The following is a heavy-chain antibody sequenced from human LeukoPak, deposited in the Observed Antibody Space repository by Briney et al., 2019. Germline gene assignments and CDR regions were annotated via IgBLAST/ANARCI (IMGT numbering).Heavy chain of an antibody. J-gene: IGHJ4*02. D-gene: IGHD6-13*01. CDR2: IYHSGST. CDR3: ARDQGYSSSW. V-gene: IGHV4-30-2*01. Sequence: PSETLSLTCTVSGGSISSGGYYWRWIRQPPGKGLEWIGYIYHSGSTYYNPSLKSRVTISVDRSKNQFSLKLSSVTAADTAVYYCARDQGYSSSWWGQGTLVTVSS. CDR1: GGSISSGGYY.